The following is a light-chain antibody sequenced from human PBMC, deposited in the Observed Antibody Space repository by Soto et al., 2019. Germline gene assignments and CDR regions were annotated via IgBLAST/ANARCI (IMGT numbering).Light chain of an antibody. V-gene: IGKV3-20*01. CDR2: GTS. J-gene: IGKJ1*01. CDR3: QQYGSSSWT. CDR1: QSVSSSY. Sequence: EVVLTQSPGTLSLSPGERATLSCRAGQSVSSSYLAWYQQKPGQAPRLLIYGTSGRATGIPGRFSGSGSGTDFTLTISRLELEDFAVYYCQQYGSSSWTFGQGTKV.